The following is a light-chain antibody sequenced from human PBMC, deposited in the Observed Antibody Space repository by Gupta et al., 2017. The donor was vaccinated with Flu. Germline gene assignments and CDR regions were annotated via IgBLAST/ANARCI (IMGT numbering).Light chain of an antibody. CDR1: QKISIW. J-gene: IGKJ1*01. CDR2: KAS. CDR3: QQDNDDPWT. Sequence: DIQMTQSPSTLSASVGDRVTITCRASQKISIWLAWFQKKPGKAPKPLIYKASSLESGVPSRFSGSGSGTEFSLTISRLQPDDFATYYCQQDNDDPWTFGQGTKVEIK. V-gene: IGKV1-5*03.